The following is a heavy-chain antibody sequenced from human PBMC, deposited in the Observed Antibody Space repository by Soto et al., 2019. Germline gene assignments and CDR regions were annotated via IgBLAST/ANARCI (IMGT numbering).Heavy chain of an antibody. V-gene: IGHV4-34*01. CDR2: INHSGST. CDR1: GGSFSGYY. CDR3: ARAQYYHFWSGYYYYYYGMDG. J-gene: IGHJ6*02. D-gene: IGHD3-3*01. Sequence: SATLSLTRPVYGGSFSGYYWRWIRQPPGRGLEWIGEINHSGSTNYTPSLKSRLTTAVDTSKNQFSLKLSSVTAADTAVSYCARAQYYHFWSGYYYYYYGMDGWGQGTTVTASS.